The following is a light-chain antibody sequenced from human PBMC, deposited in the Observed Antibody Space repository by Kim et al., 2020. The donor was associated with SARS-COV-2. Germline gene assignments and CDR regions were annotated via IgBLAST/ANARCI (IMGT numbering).Light chain of an antibody. CDR2: AAS. Sequence: DIQMTQSPSSLSASVGDRVTITCRASQDITSYLNWFQQKPGRAPKLLIYAASSLQSGVPSRFSGSGSGTDFTHTISSLQPEDFATYYCQQSYSTPLTFGGGTKVDIK. CDR1: QDITSY. CDR3: QQSYSTPLT. J-gene: IGKJ4*01. V-gene: IGKV1-39*01.